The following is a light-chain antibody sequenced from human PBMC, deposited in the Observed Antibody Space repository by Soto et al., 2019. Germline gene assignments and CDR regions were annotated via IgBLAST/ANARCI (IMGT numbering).Light chain of an antibody. CDR3: QQTFSPLPIT. J-gene: IGKJ5*01. Sequence: EIPMSQSPSSLSASTGDRVTITCRASQNIYQSVNWYQQKPGKAPKLLVFSASSLRSGVPSRFSGSGSGTDFTLTINTLQSEDFATYYCQQTFSPLPITFGQGTRLEIK. CDR2: SAS. V-gene: IGKV1-39*01. CDR1: QNIYQS.